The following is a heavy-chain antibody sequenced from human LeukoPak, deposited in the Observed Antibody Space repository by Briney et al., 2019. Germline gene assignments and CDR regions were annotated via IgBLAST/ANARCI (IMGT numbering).Heavy chain of an antibody. J-gene: IGHJ4*02. CDR1: GGTFSSYA. Sequence: SVKVSCKASGGTFSSYAISWVRQAPGQGLEWMGGIIPIFGTANYAQKFQGRVTITADKSTSTAYMELSSLRSEDTAVYYCASWGVAGGGFDYWGQGTLVTVSS. D-gene: IGHD6-19*01. V-gene: IGHV1-69*06. CDR2: IIPIFGTA. CDR3: ASWGVAGGGFDY.